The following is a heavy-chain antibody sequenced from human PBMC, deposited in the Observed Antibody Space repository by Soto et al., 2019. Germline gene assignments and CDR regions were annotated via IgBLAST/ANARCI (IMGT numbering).Heavy chain of an antibody. J-gene: IGHJ6*02. CDR3: ASRREYYYYGMDV. Sequence: GGSLRLSCAASGFTVSSNYMSWVRQAPGKGLEWVSVIYSGGSTYYADSVKGRFTISRDNSKNTLYLQMNSLRAEDKAVYYCASRREYYYYGMDVWGQGTTVTVSS. V-gene: IGHV3-53*01. CDR1: GFTVSSNY. CDR2: IYSGGST.